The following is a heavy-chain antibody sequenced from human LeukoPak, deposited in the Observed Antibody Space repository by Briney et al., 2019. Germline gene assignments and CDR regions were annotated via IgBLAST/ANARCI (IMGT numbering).Heavy chain of an antibody. V-gene: IGHV4-59*01. D-gene: IGHD4-23*01. J-gene: IGHJ4*02. CDR3: ARAPLRWEFDY. CDR2: IYYSGST. Sequence: SETLSLTCTVSGGSISSYYWSWIRQPPGKGLEWIGCIYYSGSTNYNPSLKSRVTISVDTSKNQFSLKLSSVTAADTAVYYCARAPLRWEFDYWGQGTLVTVSS. CDR1: GGSISSYY.